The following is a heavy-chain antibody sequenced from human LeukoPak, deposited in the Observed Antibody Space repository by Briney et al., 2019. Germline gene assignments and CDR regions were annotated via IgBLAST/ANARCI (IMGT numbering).Heavy chain of an antibody. CDR2: ISSTRRYI. J-gene: IGHJ3*02. CDR3: ARGGGSLDI. D-gene: IGHD3-16*01. CDR1: GFNFSDYI. Sequence: SGGSLRLSCAASGFNFSDYIMNWVRQAPGKGLECVSSISSTRRYIYYTDAMKGRFTISRDNAKNSLYLQMNSRRAEDTAVYYCARGGGSLDIWGQGTMVTVSS. V-gene: IGHV3-21*01.